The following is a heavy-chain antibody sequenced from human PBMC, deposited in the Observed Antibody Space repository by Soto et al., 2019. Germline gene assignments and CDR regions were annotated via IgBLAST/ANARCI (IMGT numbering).Heavy chain of an antibody. CDR1: GFTFSSYG. CDR3: ARGYYDILTGYYSDFDY. D-gene: IGHD3-9*01. Sequence: QVQLVESGGGVVQPGRSLRLSCAASGFTFSSYGMHWVRQAPGKGQEWVAVIWYDGSNKYYADSVKGRFTISRDNSKNTLYLQMNSLRAEDTAVYYCARGYYDILTGYYSDFDYWGQGTLVTVSS. J-gene: IGHJ4*02. CDR2: IWYDGSNK. V-gene: IGHV3-33*01.